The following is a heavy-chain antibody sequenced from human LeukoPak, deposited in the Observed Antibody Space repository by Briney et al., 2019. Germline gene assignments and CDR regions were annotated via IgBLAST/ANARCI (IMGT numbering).Heavy chain of an antibody. CDR3: GRSLSSAWYYFAY. Sequence: PSETLSLTCTISGGSMSRYYWSWIRQPPGKGLEWIGYIYYSGSTNYNPSLNSRVTISVDTSKNQFSLRLSSVTAADTAVYYCGRSLSSAWYYFAYWGQGTLVTVSS. J-gene: IGHJ4*02. D-gene: IGHD6-19*01. CDR2: IYYSGST. CDR1: GGSMSRYY. V-gene: IGHV4-59*01.